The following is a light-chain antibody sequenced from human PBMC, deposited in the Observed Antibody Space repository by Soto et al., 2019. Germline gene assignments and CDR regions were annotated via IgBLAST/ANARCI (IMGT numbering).Light chain of an antibody. CDR1: ISNIGSNY. J-gene: IGLJ1*01. CDR3: AAWDDSLSGYV. CDR2: RNN. V-gene: IGLV1-47*01. Sequence: QSVLTQPPSASGTPGQRVTISCSGNISNIGSNYVYWYQQLPGTAPKLLIYRNNQRPSGVPDRFSGSKSGTSASLAISGLRSEDEADYYCAAWDDSLSGYVFGTGTKVTVL.